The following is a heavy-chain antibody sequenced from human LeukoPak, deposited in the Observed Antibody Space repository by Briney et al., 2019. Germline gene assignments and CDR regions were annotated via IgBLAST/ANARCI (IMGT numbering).Heavy chain of an antibody. Sequence: QSGGSLRLSCSASGFTFRTYAMHGVRQAPGKGLEYVSAISSNGDSTYYADSVKGRFTISRDNSRNTVYLQMSSLRADDTAVYYCVKDWFGDFWGQGTLVTVSS. CDR1: GFTFRTYA. CDR3: VKDWFGDF. V-gene: IGHV3-64D*06. J-gene: IGHJ4*02. D-gene: IGHD3-10*01. CDR2: ISSNGDST.